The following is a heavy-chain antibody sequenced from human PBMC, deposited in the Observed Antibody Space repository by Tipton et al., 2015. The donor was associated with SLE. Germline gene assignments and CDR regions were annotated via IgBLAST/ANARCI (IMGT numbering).Heavy chain of an antibody. CDR1: GGSFSGYY. Sequence: GLVKPSETLSLTCAVFGGSFSGYYWSWVRQSPGNGLEWIGEINSNGGHNYHPSLKSRVTMSVDTSENKFSLSLRSVTAADTAVYYCARGVISGWYVPGYWGQGTLVTVSS. CDR3: ARGVISGWYVPGY. D-gene: IGHD6-19*01. CDR2: INSNGGH. V-gene: IGHV4-34*01. J-gene: IGHJ4*02.